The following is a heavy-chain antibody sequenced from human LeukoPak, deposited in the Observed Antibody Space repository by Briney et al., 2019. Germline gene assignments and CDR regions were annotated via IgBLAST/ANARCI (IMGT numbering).Heavy chain of an antibody. CDR2: INPNSGGT. Sequence: ASVTVSCKASGYTFTGYYMHWVRQAPGQGLEWMGWINPNSGGTNYAQKFQGRVTMTRDTSISTAYMELSRLRSDDTAVYYCAREAGYMVRGVINYWGQGTLVTVSS. J-gene: IGHJ4*02. D-gene: IGHD3-10*01. CDR1: GYTFTGYY. V-gene: IGHV1-2*02. CDR3: AREAGYMVRGVINY.